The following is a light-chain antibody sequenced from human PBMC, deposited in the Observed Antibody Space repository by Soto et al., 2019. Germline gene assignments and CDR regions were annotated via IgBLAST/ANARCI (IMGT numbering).Light chain of an antibody. V-gene: IGKV3-15*01. CDR1: QSVSSN. CDR2: ATS. Sequence: EIVMTQSPATLSVSPGERATLSCRASQSVSSNLAWYQQKPGQPPRLLIYATSTRATGVPVRFSGSGSGTEFTLTISSLQSEDFAVYYCQQYNDWPPYTFGQGTKLEIK. CDR3: QQYNDWPPYT. J-gene: IGKJ2*01.